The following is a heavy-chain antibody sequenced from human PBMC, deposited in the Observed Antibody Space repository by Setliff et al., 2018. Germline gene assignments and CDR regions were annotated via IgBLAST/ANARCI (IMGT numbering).Heavy chain of an antibody. CDR2: IIPIRGAA. V-gene: IGHV1-69*13. J-gene: IGHJ6*03. CDR3: ARMSGFQYMDV. Sequence: GASVKVSCKAFGGTFSNSAINWVRQAPGQGLEWMGGIIPIRGAADYAQKFQGKVIITADGSTSTAYMELTSLRSDDAAVYYCARMSGFQYMDVWGKGTTVTVSS. D-gene: IGHD3-3*01. CDR1: GGTFSNSA.